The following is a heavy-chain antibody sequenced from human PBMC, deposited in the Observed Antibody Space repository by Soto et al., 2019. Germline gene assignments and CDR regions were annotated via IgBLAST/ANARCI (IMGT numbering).Heavy chain of an antibody. CDR1: GDSISRGGYY. J-gene: IGHJ5*02. V-gene: IGHV4-31*03. Sequence: QVQLQESGPGLVKPSQTLSLSCTVSGDSISRGGYYWNWIHQHPRHGLEWIGYIYHSGSTNYNPSLMSRVTIAVDTSKNQLSLEWTNVTAADTAVYYCVGDGAGAYGLGWFGTWGQGILVTVSS. D-gene: IGHD2-21*01. CDR3: VGDGAGAYGLGWFGT. CDR2: IYHSGST.